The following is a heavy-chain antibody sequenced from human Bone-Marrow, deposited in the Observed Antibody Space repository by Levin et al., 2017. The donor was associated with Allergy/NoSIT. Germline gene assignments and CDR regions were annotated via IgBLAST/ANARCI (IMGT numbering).Heavy chain of an antibody. CDR1: GGSIRSPDFY. J-gene: IGHJ4*02. D-gene: IGHD4-17*01. CDR3: SRDRAYGELHYYFDS. CDR2: TFYSGTT. Sequence: PSETLSLTCTVSGGSIRSPDFYWNWIRQAPGKGLEWIGSTFYSGTTRYNSALRRRATISVDTSTNRFSLRLGSVTAADTAVYYCSRDRAYGELHYYFDSWGQGAQVTVSS. V-gene: IGHV4-30-4*01.